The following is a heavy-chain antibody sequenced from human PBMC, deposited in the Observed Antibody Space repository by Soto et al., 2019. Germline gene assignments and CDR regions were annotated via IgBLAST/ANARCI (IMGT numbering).Heavy chain of an antibody. Sequence: QVQLVESGGGVVQPGRSLRLSCAASGFTFSSYGMHWVRQAPGKGLEWVAVIWYDGSNKYYADSVKGRFTISRDNSKNTLYLQMNSLRAEDTAVYYCARDLPYDFWSGLPDYWGQGTLVTVSS. CDR3: ARDLPYDFWSGLPDY. V-gene: IGHV3-33*01. D-gene: IGHD3-3*01. CDR1: GFTFSSYG. CDR2: IWYDGSNK. J-gene: IGHJ4*02.